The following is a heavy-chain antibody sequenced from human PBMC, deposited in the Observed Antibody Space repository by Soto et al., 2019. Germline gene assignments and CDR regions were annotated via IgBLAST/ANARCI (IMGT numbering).Heavy chain of an antibody. Sequence: ASVKVSCKASGGTFSSYAISWVRQAPGQGLEWMGGIIPIFGTANYAQKFQGRVTITADKSTSTAYMELSSLRSEDTAVYYCAREPVEGYDFWSGDYTGHYYDYGMDVWG. J-gene: IGHJ6*02. CDR2: IIPIFGTA. D-gene: IGHD3-3*01. CDR1: GGTFSSYA. V-gene: IGHV1-69*06. CDR3: AREPVEGYDFWSGDYTGHYYDYGMDV.